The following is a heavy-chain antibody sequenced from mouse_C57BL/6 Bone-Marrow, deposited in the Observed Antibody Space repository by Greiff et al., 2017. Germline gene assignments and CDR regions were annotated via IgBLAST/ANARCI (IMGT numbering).Heavy chain of an antibody. CDR2: ISNGGGST. CDR3: ARGGWLLSFDY. J-gene: IGHJ2*01. CDR1: GFTFSDYY. D-gene: IGHD2-3*01. V-gene: IGHV5-12*01. Sequence: EVKLVESGGGLVQPGGSLKLSCAASGFTFSDYYMYWVRQTPEKRLEWVAYISNGGGSTYYPDTVKGRFTISRDNAKNTLYLQMSRLKSEDTAMYYCARGGWLLSFDYWGQGTTLTVSS.